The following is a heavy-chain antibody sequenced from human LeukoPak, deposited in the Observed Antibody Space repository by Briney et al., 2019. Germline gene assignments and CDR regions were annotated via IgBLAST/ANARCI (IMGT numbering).Heavy chain of an antibody. V-gene: IGHV3-11*01. CDR3: ARVQPHYYDSSGYPPDY. Sequence: GGSLRLSCAASGFTFSDYYMSWIRQAPGKGLEWVSYISSSGSTIYYADSVKGRFTISRDNAKNSLYLHMNSLRAEDTAVYYCARVQPHYYDSSGYPPDYWGQGTLVTVSS. J-gene: IGHJ4*02. CDR2: ISSSGSTI. D-gene: IGHD3-22*01. CDR1: GFTFSDYY.